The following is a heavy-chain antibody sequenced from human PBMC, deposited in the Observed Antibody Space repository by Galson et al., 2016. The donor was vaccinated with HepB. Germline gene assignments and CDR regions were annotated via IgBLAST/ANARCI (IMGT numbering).Heavy chain of an antibody. J-gene: IGHJ6*02. CDR1: GFTFSSYW. CDR2: IDSDGITT. Sequence: SLRLSCAASGFTFSSYWMYWVRQAPGKGLVWVSRIDSDGITTAYADSVKGRFTISRDNAKNTLYLQMNRLSAEDTAVYYCATGGGRRSKYYGMDVWGHGTMVTVSS. D-gene: IGHD1-26*01. V-gene: IGHV3-74*01. CDR3: ATGGGRRSKYYGMDV.